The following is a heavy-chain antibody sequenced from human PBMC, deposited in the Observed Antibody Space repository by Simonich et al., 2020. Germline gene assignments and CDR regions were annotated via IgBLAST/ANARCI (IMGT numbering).Heavy chain of an antibody. V-gene: IGHV3-9*01. CDR1: GFTFDDYA. J-gene: IGHJ4*02. Sequence: EVQLVESGGGLVQPGRSLRLSCAASGFTFDDYAMHWVRQAQGKGLEWDSGISWKRGNIGYEDSVKGRFTIARDNAKNSLYLQMNSLRAEYTALYYCAKDMGYCSGGSCYYFDYWGQGTLVTVSS. D-gene: IGHD2-15*01. CDR3: AKDMGYCSGGSCYYFDY. CDR2: ISWKRGNI.